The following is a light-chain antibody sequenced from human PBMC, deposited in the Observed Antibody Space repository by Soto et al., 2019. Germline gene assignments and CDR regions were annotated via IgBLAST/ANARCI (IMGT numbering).Light chain of an antibody. V-gene: IGLV1-44*01. CDR1: SSNIGSNT. CDR2: SNN. J-gene: IGLJ1*01. CDR3: AAWDDSLNGHYV. Sequence: QSVLTQPPSASGTPGQRVTISCSGSSSNIGSNTVNWYQQLPGTAPKLLIYSNNQRPSGVPDRFSGSKSGTSASLAISGLQSEDEADYYCAAWDDSLNGHYVFGTRTKLTVL.